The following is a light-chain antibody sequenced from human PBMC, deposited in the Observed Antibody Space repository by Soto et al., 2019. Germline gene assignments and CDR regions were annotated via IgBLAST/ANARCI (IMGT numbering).Light chain of an antibody. CDR2: EVN. Sequence: QSALTQPASVSGSPGQSITISCTGTISDVGSHNLVSWYQQHPDKAPKLIIYEVNERPSGVSSRFSDSKSGNTASLAITGLQADDEADYFCQSYDSSLGRSGVFGTGTKVTVL. CDR3: QSYDSSLGRSGV. J-gene: IGLJ1*01. CDR1: ISDVGSHNL. V-gene: IGLV2-23*02.